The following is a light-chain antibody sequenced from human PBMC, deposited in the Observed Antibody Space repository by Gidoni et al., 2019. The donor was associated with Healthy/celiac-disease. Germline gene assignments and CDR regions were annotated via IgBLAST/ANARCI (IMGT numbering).Light chain of an antibody. V-gene: IGKV1-8*01. CDR3: QQYYSYPLT. J-gene: IGKJ4*01. CDR1: QGISSS. CDR2: AAS. Sequence: AIRLTKSPSSFSASTGDRVTITCRASQGISSSLAWNQPKPGKAPKLLIYAASTLPSWVPSRFRCSGSGTDFTLTISCLQSEDFATYYCQQYYSYPLTFXGXTKVEIK.